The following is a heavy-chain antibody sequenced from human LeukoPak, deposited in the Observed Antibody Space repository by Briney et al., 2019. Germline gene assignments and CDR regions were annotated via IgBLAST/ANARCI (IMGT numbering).Heavy chain of an antibody. CDR3: ARGDYDFWSVIDY. V-gene: IGHV3-30-3*01. CDR1: GFTFSSYA. CDR2: ISYDGSNK. Sequence: GRSLRLSYAASGFTFSSYAMHWVRQDPGKGLEWVAVISYDGSNKYYADSVKGRFTISRDNSKNTLYLQMNSLRAEDAAVYYCARGDYDFWSVIDYWGQGTLVTVSS. J-gene: IGHJ4*02. D-gene: IGHD3-3*01.